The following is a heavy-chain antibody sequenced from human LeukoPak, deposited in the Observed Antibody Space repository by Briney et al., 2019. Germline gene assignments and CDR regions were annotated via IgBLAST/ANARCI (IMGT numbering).Heavy chain of an antibody. CDR2: ISGSGGSI. D-gene: IGHD5-24*01. CDR1: GFTFSDYA. Sequence: PGGSLRLSCTASGFTFSDYAMSWVRQAPGKGLEWVSGISGSGGSIRYADSVKGRFITSRDNSKNTLYLQMNSLSAEDTAVYYCAKGGDGYNYYFDYWGQETLVTVSS. CDR3: AKGGDGYNYYFDY. V-gene: IGHV3-23*01. J-gene: IGHJ4*02.